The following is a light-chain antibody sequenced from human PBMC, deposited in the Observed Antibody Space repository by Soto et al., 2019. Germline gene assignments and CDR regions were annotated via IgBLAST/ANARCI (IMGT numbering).Light chain of an antibody. CDR2: DAS. CDR1: QSVSNY. V-gene: IGKV3-11*01. CDR3: QQRSNWPLT. Sequence: EIVLTQSPATLSLSPGERATLSCRASQSVSNYLAWYQQKPGQAPRLLIYDASNRATGIPPRFSGSGSETDFTLTISSPEPEDFAVYYCQQRSNWPLTFGGGTKVEIK. J-gene: IGKJ4*01.